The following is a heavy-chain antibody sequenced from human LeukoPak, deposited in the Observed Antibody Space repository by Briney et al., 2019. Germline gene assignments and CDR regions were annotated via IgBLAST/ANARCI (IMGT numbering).Heavy chain of an antibody. CDR2: IYYSGST. D-gene: IGHD3-10*01. CDR3: ARVGSAGYYFDY. CDR1: GGSISSGDYS. Sequence: SETLSLTCTVSGGSISSGDYSWSWIRQPPGKGLEWIGYIYYSGSTYYNPSLKSRVTISVDTSKNQFSLKLSSVTAADTAVYYCARVGSAGYYFDYWGQGTLVTVSS. V-gene: IGHV4-30-4*01. J-gene: IGHJ4*02.